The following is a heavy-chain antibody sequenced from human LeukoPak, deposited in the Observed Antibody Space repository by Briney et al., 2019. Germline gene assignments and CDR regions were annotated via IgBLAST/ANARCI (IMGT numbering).Heavy chain of an antibody. J-gene: IGHJ3*02. CDR3: ARIVAGGAFDI. CDR1: GFTVSSNY. Sequence: GGSLRLSCAASGFTVSSNYMTWVRQAPGKGLEWVSVIYSGGSTYYADSVRGRFTISRDNSKNTLYLQMNSLRAEDTAVYYCARIVAGGAFDIWGQGTMVTVSS. V-gene: IGHV3-66*01. D-gene: IGHD1-26*01. CDR2: IYSGGST.